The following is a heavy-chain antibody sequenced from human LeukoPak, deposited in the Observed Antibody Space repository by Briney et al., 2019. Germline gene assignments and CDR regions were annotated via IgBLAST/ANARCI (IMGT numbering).Heavy chain of an antibody. CDR1: GVTLSSYA. Sequence: GGSLRLSCAASGVTLSSYAMSWVCQAPGEGRGWVSGISGSGGSTSYTDSVKGRFTISRDNSKNTLYLHMNGLRAVDTAVYCCAKRSGSIWYGDFDYWGQGALVTVSS. CDR3: AKRSGSIWYGDFDY. J-gene: IGHJ4*02. V-gene: IGHV3-23*01. CDR2: ISGSGGST. D-gene: IGHD6-13*01.